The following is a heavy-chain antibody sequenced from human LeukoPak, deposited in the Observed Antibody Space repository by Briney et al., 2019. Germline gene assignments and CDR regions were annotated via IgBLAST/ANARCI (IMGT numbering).Heavy chain of an antibody. J-gene: IGHJ4*02. CDR2: ISGSGGST. D-gene: IGHD4-17*01. CDR3: ANFRSYGLQVDY. V-gene: IGHV3-23*01. CDR1: GFTFSSYG. Sequence: PGGSLRLSCAASGFTFSSYGMSWVRQAPGKGLEWVSAISGSGGSTYYADSVKGRFTISRDNSKNMLYLQMNSLRDEDTAVYYCANFRSYGLQVDYWGQGTLVTVSS.